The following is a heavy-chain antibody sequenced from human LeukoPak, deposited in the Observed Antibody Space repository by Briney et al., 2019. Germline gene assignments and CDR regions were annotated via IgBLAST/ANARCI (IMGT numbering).Heavy chain of an antibody. V-gene: IGHV3-21*01. D-gene: IGHD3-3*01. CDR3: ARGDQANYDFWSGSTYYGMDV. CDR1: GFTDSSYS. CDR2: SSSSSSYI. Sequence: PGGSLRLSCAASGFTDSSYSMNWVRQASGKGLEWVSSSSSSSSYIYYADSVKGRFTISRDNAKNSLYLQMNSLRAEDTAVYYCARGDQANYDFWSGSTYYGMDVWGQGTTVTVSS. J-gene: IGHJ6*02.